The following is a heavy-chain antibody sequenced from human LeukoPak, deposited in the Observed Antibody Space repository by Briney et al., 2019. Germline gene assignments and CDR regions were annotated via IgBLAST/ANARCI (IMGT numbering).Heavy chain of an antibody. J-gene: IGHJ1*01. CDR2: IIPFLGIE. Sequence: GASVKVSCKASGGTFINHSLSWVRQAPGQGLEWMGKIIPFLGIENYAQKFQGRVTITADRSTNTAYMQLRSLTSDDTAVYYCARVPSDYADDGLAGTDSEYFPHWGQGTLVTVSS. D-gene: IGHD4-17*01. V-gene: IGHV1-69*04. CDR3: ARVPSDYADDGLAGTDSEYFPH. CDR1: GGTFINHS.